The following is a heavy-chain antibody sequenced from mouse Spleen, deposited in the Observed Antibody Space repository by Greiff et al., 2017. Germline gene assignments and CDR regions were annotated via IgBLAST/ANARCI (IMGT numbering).Heavy chain of an antibody. V-gene: IGHV1-82*01. D-gene: IGHD3-3*01. Sequence: QVQLQQSGPELVKPGASVKISCKASGYAFSSSWMNWVKQRPGKGLEWIGRIYPGDGDTNYNGKFKGKATLTADKSSSTAYMQLSSLTSEDSAVYFCARGDGGHLWYFDVWGAGTTVTVSS. CDR2: IYPGDGDT. J-gene: IGHJ1*01. CDR3: ARGDGGHLWYFDV. CDR1: GYAFSSSW.